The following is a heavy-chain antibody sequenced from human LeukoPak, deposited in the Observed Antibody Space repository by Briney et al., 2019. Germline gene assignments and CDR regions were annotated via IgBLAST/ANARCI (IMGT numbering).Heavy chain of an antibody. D-gene: IGHD6-13*01. CDR2: RNDSGST. CDR1: GGSFTGDY. Sequence: TKTLSLTCAVYGGSFTGDYWSWICHPPGQGLEWIGERNDSGSTNYNQYLTRRVSISVVTSKNQYSLKLMSVTAADAAVYYCSRAYSSSWYYYYGMDVWGQGTMVTVSS. CDR3: SRAYSSSWYYYYGMDV. V-gene: IGHV4-34*01. J-gene: IGHJ6*02.